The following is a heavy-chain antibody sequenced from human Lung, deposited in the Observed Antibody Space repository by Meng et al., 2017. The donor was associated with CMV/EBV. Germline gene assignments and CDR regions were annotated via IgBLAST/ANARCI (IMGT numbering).Heavy chain of an antibody. CDR3: TRDLIVVVPAAPLDYYGMDV. CDR2: IRSSGGTI. J-gene: IGHJ6*02. CDR1: GFTFSDHY. D-gene: IGHD2-2*01. Sequence: SCAASGFTFSDHYMSWIRQAPGKGLEWVSYIRSSGGTIYYADSVKGRFTISRDYAKNLLYLQMNSLRAEDTAVYYCTRDLIVVVPAAPLDYYGMDVWXQGTXVTVSS. V-gene: IGHV3-11*04.